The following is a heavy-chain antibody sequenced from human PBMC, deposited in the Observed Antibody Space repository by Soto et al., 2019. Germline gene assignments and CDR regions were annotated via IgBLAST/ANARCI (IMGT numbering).Heavy chain of an antibody. D-gene: IGHD3-16*02. Sequence: QVQLVQSGPEVKKPGASVNVSCKASGYTFSSYGISWVRQAPGQGLEWMGWISAYHGNRNYAQKFQGRGTMTTDRSTSTAYMELRSLRSDDTAVYYCARAYVWGSYRTDGLFDYWGQGSLVTVSS. CDR2: ISAYHGNR. V-gene: IGHV1-18*01. J-gene: IGHJ4*02. CDR1: GYTFSSYG. CDR3: ARAYVWGSYRTDGLFDY.